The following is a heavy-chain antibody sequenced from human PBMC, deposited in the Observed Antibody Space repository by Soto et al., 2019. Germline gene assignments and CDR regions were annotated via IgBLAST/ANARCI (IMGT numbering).Heavy chain of an antibody. CDR1: GGTFSSSA. D-gene: IGHD4-4*01. Sequence: QVQLVQSGAELKEPGSSVKVSCKTSGGTFSSSAISWLRQAPGQGLEWMGGLIPLFRTPDYAQKFQGRVTIAADESTSTGYMGLSSLRSEDTAVYYCARDNDRLQLGGNYSYILDVWGQGTTITGSS. V-gene: IGHV1-69*12. J-gene: IGHJ6*02. CDR3: ARDNDRLQLGGNYSYILDV. CDR2: LIPLFRTP.